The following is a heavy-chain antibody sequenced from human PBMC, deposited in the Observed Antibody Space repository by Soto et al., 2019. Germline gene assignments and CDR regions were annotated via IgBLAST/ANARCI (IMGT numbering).Heavy chain of an antibody. Sequence: ASVKVSCKASGYTFIGYEMHWVRQAPGQGLEWMGWINPNSGGTNYAQKFQGRVTMTRDTSISTAYMELSRLRSDDTAVYYCARVPGFWSGYYDYYYGMDVWGQGTTVTVSS. V-gene: IGHV1-2*02. J-gene: IGHJ6*02. CDR1: GYTFIGYE. CDR2: INPNSGGT. CDR3: ARVPGFWSGYYDYYYGMDV. D-gene: IGHD3-3*01.